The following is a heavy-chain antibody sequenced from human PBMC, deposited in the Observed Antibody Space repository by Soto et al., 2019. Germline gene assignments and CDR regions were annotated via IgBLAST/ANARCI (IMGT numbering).Heavy chain of an antibody. CDR1: GYTFTAYS. CDR2: FNPNSGDT. CDR3: AREASAVISLDY. V-gene: IGHV1-2*02. Sequence: ASVKVSCKASGYTFTAYSMHWVRQAPGQGLEWVGWFNPNSGDTIYAQKFQGRVALTRDTSIGTAYMELYSLTSDDTAVYYCAREASAVISLDYWGQGTLVTVSS. J-gene: IGHJ4*02. D-gene: IGHD6-19*01.